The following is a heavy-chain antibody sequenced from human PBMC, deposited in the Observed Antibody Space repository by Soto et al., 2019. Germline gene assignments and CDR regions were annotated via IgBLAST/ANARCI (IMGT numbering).Heavy chain of an antibody. Sequence: AGGSLRLSCAASGFTVSTNYVSWVRQAPGKGLEWVAVIWYDGSNKYYADSVKGRFTISRDNSKNTLYLQMNSLRAEDTAVYYCARGSSSGGITIFGVGHYYYYYGMDVWGQGTTVTVSS. D-gene: IGHD3-3*01. CDR2: IWYDGSNK. J-gene: IGHJ6*02. CDR1: GFTVSTNY. CDR3: ARGSSSGGITIFGVGHYYYYYGMDV. V-gene: IGHV3-33*08.